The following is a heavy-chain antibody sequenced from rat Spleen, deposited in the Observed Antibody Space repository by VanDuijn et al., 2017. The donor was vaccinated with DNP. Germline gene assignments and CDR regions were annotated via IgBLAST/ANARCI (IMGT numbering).Heavy chain of an antibody. CDR1: GISLTSNS. Sequence: QVQLKESGPGLVQPSQTLSLTCTVSGISLTSNSVSWVRQPPGKGLEWMGVIWTGGSTAYNSLLKSRLSISRDTSKSQVFLKTNSLQTEDIGTYYCAREHILQPFDYWGQGTPVTVSS. J-gene: IGHJ3*01. CDR3: AREHILQPFDY. CDR2: IWTGGST. D-gene: IGHD1-6*01. V-gene: IGHV2-30*01.